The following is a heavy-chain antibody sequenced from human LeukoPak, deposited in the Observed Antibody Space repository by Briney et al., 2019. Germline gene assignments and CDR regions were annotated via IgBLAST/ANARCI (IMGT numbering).Heavy chain of an antibody. CDR1: GFTFTNYP. CDR2: ISGGGAPT. CDR3: AKSVGSSSGSAFDF. D-gene: IGHD6-25*01. Sequence: GGSLRLSCAASGFTFTNYPMSWVRQAPGRGLEWLALISGGGAPTYYADSAKGRFTISRDNSENTLNLQMNSLRAEDTAVYYCAKSVGSSSGSAFDFWGQGTLVTVSS. J-gene: IGHJ4*02. V-gene: IGHV3-23*01.